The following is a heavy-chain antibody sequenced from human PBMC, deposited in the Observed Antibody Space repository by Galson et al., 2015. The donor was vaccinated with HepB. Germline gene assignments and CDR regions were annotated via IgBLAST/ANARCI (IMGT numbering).Heavy chain of an antibody. CDR2: IIGSSAGT. D-gene: IGHD5-18*01. Sequence: SLRLSCAASGFTFSSYAMSWVRQAPGKGLEWVSSIIGSSAGTYYADSAKGRFTISSDNSKNTLYLQVNSLRAEDTATYYCARTLAPYTGFDYWGQGTLVTVSS. V-gene: IGHV3-23*01. J-gene: IGHJ4*02. CDR3: ARTLAPYTGFDY. CDR1: GFTFSSYA.